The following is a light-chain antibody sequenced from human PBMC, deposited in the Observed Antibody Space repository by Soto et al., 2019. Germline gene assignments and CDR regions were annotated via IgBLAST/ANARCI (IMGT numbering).Light chain of an antibody. Sequence: QSVLTQPPSASGIPGQTVTLSCSGSPSNIGSNYVYWYQQLPGTAPKLLIYSNNQRPSGVPDRFSGSKSVTSGSLAISGLRSEDEADYYCAAWEDSVNLWLFGGGTKLAVL. V-gene: IGLV1-47*02. J-gene: IGLJ3*02. CDR2: SNN. CDR3: AAWEDSVNLWL. CDR1: PSNIGSNY.